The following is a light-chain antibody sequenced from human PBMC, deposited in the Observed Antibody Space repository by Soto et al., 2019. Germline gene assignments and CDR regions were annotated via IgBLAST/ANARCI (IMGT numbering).Light chain of an antibody. CDR3: QQYNNWPPTWT. J-gene: IGKJ1*01. Sequence: EIRRPQSPDTLSVSPGERATLSCRASQSVSSNLAWYQQKPGQAPRLLIYAVSTRATGIPARFSGSGSGTEFTLTINSLQSEDFAVYYCQQYNNWPPTWTFGQGAKADIK. V-gene: IGKV3-15*01. CDR2: AVS. CDR1: QSVSSN.